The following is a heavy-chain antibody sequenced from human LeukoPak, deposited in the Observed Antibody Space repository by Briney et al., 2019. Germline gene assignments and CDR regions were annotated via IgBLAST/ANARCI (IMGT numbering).Heavy chain of an antibody. CDR1: GFTFRSYW. CDR3: ARDGPPFDS. Sequence: GGSLRLSCTASGFTFRSYWMSWVRQAPGKGLEWVANTRQDGSEKYYVDSVKGRFTISRDNARNSLYLQMNNLRAEDTAVYYCARDGPPFDSWGQGTLVTVSS. V-gene: IGHV3-7*01. CDR2: TRQDGSEK. J-gene: IGHJ4*02. D-gene: IGHD1-14*01.